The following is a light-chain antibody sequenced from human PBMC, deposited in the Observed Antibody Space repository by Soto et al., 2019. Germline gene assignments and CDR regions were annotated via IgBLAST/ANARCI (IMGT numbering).Light chain of an antibody. Sequence: EVVLTQSPGTLSLSPGERATLSCRASQSIINNYLAWYQQRPGQAPRLLIYGSSDRATGIPGRFSGSGSGTDFTLTISRLEPEDFAVYYCQQYGSSPLTFGGGTKVEIK. V-gene: IGKV3-20*01. CDR3: QQYGSSPLT. CDR2: GSS. J-gene: IGKJ4*01. CDR1: QSIINNY.